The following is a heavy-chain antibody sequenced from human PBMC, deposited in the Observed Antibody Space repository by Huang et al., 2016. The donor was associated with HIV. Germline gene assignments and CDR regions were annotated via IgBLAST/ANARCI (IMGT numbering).Heavy chain of an antibody. Sequence: ELQLVESGGGLVQPGGSLRLSCAASGFSISSYWMHWVRHAPGQGLVWVSRINSDGSSTRYADAVKGRLTISRDNTKNTRYLQMNSLRAEDTAVYYCARDPRIQSWLNFFDYWGQRTLVSVSS. CDR2: INSDGSST. J-gene: IGHJ4*02. CDR3: ARDPRIQSWLNFFDY. V-gene: IGHV3-74*01. D-gene: IGHD5-18*01. CDR1: GFSISSYW.